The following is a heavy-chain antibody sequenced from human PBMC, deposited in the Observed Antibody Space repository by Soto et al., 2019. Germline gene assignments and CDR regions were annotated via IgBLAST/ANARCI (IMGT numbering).Heavy chain of an antibody. V-gene: IGHV3-23*01. CDR1: GFTFSSYA. CDR3: AKAGGSGSYYRVSIYYGMDV. J-gene: IGHJ6*02. CDR2: ISGSGGST. D-gene: IGHD3-10*01. Sequence: GGSLRLSCAASGFTFSSYAMSWVRQAPGKGLEWVSAISGSGGSTYYADSVKGRFTISRDNSKNTLYLQMNSLRAEDTAVYYCAKAGGSGSYYRVSIYYGMDVWGQGTTVTVSS.